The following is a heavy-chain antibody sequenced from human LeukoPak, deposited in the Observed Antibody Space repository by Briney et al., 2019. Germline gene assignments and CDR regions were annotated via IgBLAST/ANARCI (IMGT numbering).Heavy chain of an antibody. CDR1: GGSISSSSYY. CDR3: ARDRNIVVVVAAGFDP. CDR2: IYYSGST. Sequence: SETLSLTCTVSGGSISSSSYYWGWIRQPPGKGLEWIGSIYYSGSTYYNPSLKSRVTISVDTSKNQFSLKLSSVTAADTAVYYCARDRNIVVVVAAGFDPWGQGTLVTVSS. D-gene: IGHD2-15*01. V-gene: IGHV4-39*07. J-gene: IGHJ5*02.